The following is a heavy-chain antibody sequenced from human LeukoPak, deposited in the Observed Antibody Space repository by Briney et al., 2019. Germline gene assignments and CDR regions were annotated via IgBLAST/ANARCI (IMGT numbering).Heavy chain of an antibody. D-gene: IGHD3-22*01. CDR1: GFEFHIYA. V-gene: IGHV3-23*01. J-gene: IGHJ4*02. CDR3: ARDPPLYCDTSGPD. CDR2: TNDNGDNT. Sequence: GGSLRLSCAASGFEFHIYAMSWVRQAPGKGLEWVSGTNDNGDNTNHADSVKGRFTISRDNSKNTVYLQMNSLRAEDTALYYCARDPPLYCDTSGPDWGQGTLVSVSS.